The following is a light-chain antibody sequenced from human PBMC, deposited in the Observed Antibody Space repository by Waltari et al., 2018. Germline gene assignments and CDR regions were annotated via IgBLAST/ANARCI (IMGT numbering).Light chain of an antibody. V-gene: IGKV4-1*01. CDR2: WAS. CDR3: QQFYHSPPT. CDR1: PSVLLTSNNKNY. J-gene: IGKJ4*01. Sequence: DCEMTQSPDSLAVSLGERATINCKSSPSVLLTSNNKNYLAWYQQKPGQPPKLLIYWASTRESGVPDRFSGSGSGTDFSLTISSLQAEDVAVYYCQQFYHSPPTFGGGTKVEIK.